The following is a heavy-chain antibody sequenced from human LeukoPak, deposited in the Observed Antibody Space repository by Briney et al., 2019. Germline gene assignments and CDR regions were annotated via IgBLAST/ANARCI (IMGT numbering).Heavy chain of an antibody. V-gene: IGHV3-11*04. D-gene: IGHD2-2*01. CDR3: ARRCSSTSCLQY. Sequence: PGRSLRLSCAASRFSLSGYHMSWIRQAPGKGLEWVSYISESGSTIHYADSVKGRFTISRDNAKNSLYLQMNSLRAGDTAVYYCARRCSSTSCLQYWGQGTLVTVSS. J-gene: IGHJ4*02. CDR2: ISESGSTI. CDR1: RFSLSGYH.